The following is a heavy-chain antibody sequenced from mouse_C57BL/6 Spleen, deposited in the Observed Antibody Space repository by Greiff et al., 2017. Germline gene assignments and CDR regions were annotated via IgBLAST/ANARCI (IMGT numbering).Heavy chain of an antibody. D-gene: IGHD5-2*01. CDR2: IYPGAGDP. Sequence: VQLQQSGAELVKPGASVKISCKASGYAFSSYWMNWVKQRPGKGLEGIGQIYPGAGDPNYNGKFKGKATLTADKSSSTAYMQLSSLTSEDSAVYFCARSEYDSYAMDYWGQGTSVTVSS. CDR3: ARSEYDSYAMDY. CDR1: GYAFSSYW. V-gene: IGHV1-80*01. J-gene: IGHJ4*01.